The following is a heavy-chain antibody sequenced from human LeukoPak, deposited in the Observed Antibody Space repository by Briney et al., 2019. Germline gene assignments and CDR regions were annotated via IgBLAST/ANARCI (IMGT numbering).Heavy chain of an antibody. Sequence: PGGSLRLSCAASGFTFSSYAMSWVRQAPGKGLDWVSAISGSGGSTYYADSVKGRFTISRDNSKNTLYLQMNSLRAEDTAVYYCAKNYDYVWGSYRHNYFDYWGQGTLVTVSS. V-gene: IGHV3-23*01. CDR3: AKNYDYVWGSYRHNYFDY. CDR1: GFTFSSYA. D-gene: IGHD3-16*02. CDR2: ISGSGGST. J-gene: IGHJ4*02.